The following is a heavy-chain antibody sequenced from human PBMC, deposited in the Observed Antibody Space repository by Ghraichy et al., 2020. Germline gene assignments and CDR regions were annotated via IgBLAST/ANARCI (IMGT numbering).Heavy chain of an antibody. CDR3: AREILLISYGGPTGTDYSYFHMDV. CDR1: GFSFSSSR. V-gene: IGHV3-21*01. D-gene: IGHD3-16*01. J-gene: IGHJ6*03. Sequence: GGSLRLSCAASGFSFSSSRMTWVRLTPGKGLEWVSSIGATSDDMQYADSLRGRFTISRDNARNSLYLHIYDPRPEDTAVYYCAREILLISYGGPTGTDYSYFHMDVWGTGTTVTVSS. CDR2: IGATSDDM.